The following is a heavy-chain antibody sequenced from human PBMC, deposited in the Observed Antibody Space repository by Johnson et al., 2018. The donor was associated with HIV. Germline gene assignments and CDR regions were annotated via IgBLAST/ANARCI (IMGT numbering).Heavy chain of an antibody. D-gene: IGHD3-10*01. CDR2: IRHDGSKK. V-gene: IGHV3-30*02. CDR1: GFTFNNAW. Sequence: QVQLVESGGGLVKPGGSLRLSCAVSGFTFNNAWVSWVRQAPGKGLEWVAFIRHDGSKKYYADSVKGRFTISRDNSKNTLFLQMNSLRAEDTAVYYCAKEPLVRGVNAFDIWGQGTMVTVSS. J-gene: IGHJ3*02. CDR3: AKEPLVRGVNAFDI.